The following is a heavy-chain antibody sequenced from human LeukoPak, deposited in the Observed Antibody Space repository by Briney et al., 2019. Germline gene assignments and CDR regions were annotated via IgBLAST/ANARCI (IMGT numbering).Heavy chain of an antibody. D-gene: IGHD2-15*01. J-gene: IGHJ4*02. CDR2: IRQDGSDK. CDR1: GFTFNSYW. CDR3: ARHSRGSPIDD. V-gene: IGHV3-7*01. Sequence: GGSLRLSCAASGFTFNSYWMSWVRQAPEKGPEWLANIRQDGSDKQYVDSVKGRFTISRDNAKNSLYLQMNSLSAEDTVVYYCARHSRGSPIDDWGQGILVTVSS.